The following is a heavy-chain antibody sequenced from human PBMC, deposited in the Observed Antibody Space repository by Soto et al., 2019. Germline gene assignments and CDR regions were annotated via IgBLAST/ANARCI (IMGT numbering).Heavy chain of an antibody. J-gene: IGHJ4*02. V-gene: IGHV3-64D*06. Sequence: GGPLRLSSSASGLTFSSYALHWVRQAPGKGLEYVSCISTNGGSTHYADSVKGRFTISRDNSKNTQYLQMSSLRADDTAVYYCVKGEYYYDSSGYYPFDYWGQGTLVTVSS. CDR2: ISTNGGST. CDR3: VKGEYYYDSSGYYPFDY. D-gene: IGHD3-22*01. CDR1: GLTFSSYA.